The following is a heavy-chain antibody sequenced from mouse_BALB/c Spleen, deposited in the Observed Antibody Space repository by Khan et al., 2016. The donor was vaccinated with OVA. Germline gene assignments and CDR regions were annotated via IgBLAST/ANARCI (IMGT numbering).Heavy chain of an antibody. V-gene: IGHV5-6*01. CDR2: INSDGDYT. D-gene: IGHD4-1*01. CDR1: GFTFSTYG. CDR3: ASHLTGSCAY. Sequence: EVELVEYGGDLVKPGGSLRLSCAASGFTFSTYGMSWVRQPPDKRLEWVATINSDGDYTYYPDTVKGRFTISRHNAENTLYLQMNSLKSEDTAIYYCASHLTGSCAYWGQGTLVTVSA. J-gene: IGHJ3*01.